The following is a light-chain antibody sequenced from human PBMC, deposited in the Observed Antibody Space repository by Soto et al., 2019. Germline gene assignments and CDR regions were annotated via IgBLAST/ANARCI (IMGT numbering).Light chain of an antibody. CDR1: QDVSSY. V-gene: IGKV1-39*01. J-gene: IGKJ1*01. Sequence: DIQLTQSPSPLSASVGDRVYITCRTSQDVSSYLNWYQAKPGKAPKLLVYEASTLESGVPSRFSGSGSGTDFALTISSLQPADFATYYCQQSYSTLWTFGQGNKVEVK. CDR2: EAS. CDR3: QQSYSTLWT.